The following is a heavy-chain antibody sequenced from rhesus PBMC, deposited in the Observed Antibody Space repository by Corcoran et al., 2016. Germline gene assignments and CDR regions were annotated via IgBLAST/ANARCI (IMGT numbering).Heavy chain of an antibody. D-gene: IGHD4-17*01. CDR1: GGSIRSGYHYY. Sequence: QVQLQESGPRLVQPSETLSLSCAVSGGSIRSGYHYYWSWIRQPPGKGLEWFGYITDFGSTSYNPSLKSRVTISRDTSKNQFSLRLTSVTAADTALYSCVRGTMVAYFFDDWGQGVLVTVSS. CDR2: ITDFGST. J-gene: IGHJ4*01. CDR3: VRGTMVAYFFDD. V-gene: IGHV4-122*02.